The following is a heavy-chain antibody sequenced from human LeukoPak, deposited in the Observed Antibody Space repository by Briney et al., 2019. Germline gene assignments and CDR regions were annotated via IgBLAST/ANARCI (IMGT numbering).Heavy chain of an antibody. D-gene: IGHD5-12*01. V-gene: IGHV4-59*01. CDR3: ARGTDHIVATIYALDI. Sequence: SETLSLTCTVSGGSISSYYWSWIRQPPGKGLEWIGYIYYSGSTNYNHSLKSRVTISVDTSKNQFSLRLSSVTAADTAVYYCARGTDHIVATIYALDIWGQGTMVTVSS. J-gene: IGHJ3*02. CDR2: IYYSGST. CDR1: GGSISSYY.